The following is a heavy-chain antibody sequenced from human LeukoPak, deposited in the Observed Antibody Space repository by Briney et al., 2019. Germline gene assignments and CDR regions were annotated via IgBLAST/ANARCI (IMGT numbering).Heavy chain of an antibody. CDR3: ARGRRYYDFLFDY. Sequence: SETLSLTCAVYGGSFSGYYWSWIRQPPGKGLEWIGEINHSGSTNYNPSLKSRVTISVDTSKNQFSLKLSSVTAADTAVYYCARGRRYYDFLFDYWGQGTLVTVSP. CDR1: GGSFSGYY. V-gene: IGHV4-34*01. CDR2: INHSGST. D-gene: IGHD3-3*01. J-gene: IGHJ4*02.